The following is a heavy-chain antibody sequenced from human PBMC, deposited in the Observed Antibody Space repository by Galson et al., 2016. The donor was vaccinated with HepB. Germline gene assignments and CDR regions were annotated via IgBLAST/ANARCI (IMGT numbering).Heavy chain of an antibody. D-gene: IGHD2-2*01. J-gene: IGHJ5*02. Sequence: SLRLSCAASGFTFSSYAMSWFRQAPGKGLDWGSSISGGGDSTFYADFVKGRFSISRDNSKDTLYLQLNSLRADDTAVYYCAKGNIDYLPAAPYAWGQGTLVTVSS. CDR1: GFTFSSYA. CDR3: AKGNIDYLPAAPYA. V-gene: IGHV3-23*01. CDR2: ISGGGDST.